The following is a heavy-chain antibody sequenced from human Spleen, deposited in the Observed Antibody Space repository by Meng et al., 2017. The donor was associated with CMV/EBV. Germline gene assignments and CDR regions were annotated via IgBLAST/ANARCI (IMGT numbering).Heavy chain of an antibody. CDR1: GFTFSSYS. CDR2: ISRSSSYI. V-gene: IGHV3-21*01. CDR3: ARALTIFGVVKDYYGMDV. Sequence: GESLKISCAASGFTFSSYSMNWVRQAPGKGLEWVSSISRSSSYIYYADSVKGRFTISRDNAKNSLYLQMNSLRAEDTAVYYCARALTIFGVVKDYYGMDVWGQGTTVTVSS. D-gene: IGHD3-3*01. J-gene: IGHJ6*02.